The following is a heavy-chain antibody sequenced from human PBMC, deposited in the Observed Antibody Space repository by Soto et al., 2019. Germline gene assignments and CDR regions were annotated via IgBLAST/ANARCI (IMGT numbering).Heavy chain of an antibody. CDR3: AKRPLELLMYDY. CDR2: IIGSGGTT. V-gene: IGHV3-23*01. CDR1: GFIFRNYV. J-gene: IGHJ4*02. D-gene: IGHD1-7*01. Sequence: EVQLSESGGGLVQPGGSLRLSCTASGFIFRNYVMTWVRQAPGKGLEWVSSIIGSGGTTYYTDSVKGRFTISRDNSKNTLFLQINSLRAEDTAVYYCAKRPLELLMYDYWGQGTLVTVSS.